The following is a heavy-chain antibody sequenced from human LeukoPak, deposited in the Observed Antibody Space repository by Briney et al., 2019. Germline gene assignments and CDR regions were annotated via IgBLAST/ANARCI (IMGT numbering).Heavy chain of an antibody. CDR2: ISAYNGNT. CDR1: GYTFTSYG. Sequence: ASVKVSCKASGYTFTSYGICWVRQAPGQGLEWMGWISAYNGNTNYAQKLQGRVTMTTDTSTSTAYMGLRSLRSDDTAVYYCARDPVAGGGSYGFDYWGQGNLVTVSP. D-gene: IGHD1-26*01. J-gene: IGHJ4*02. V-gene: IGHV1-18*01. CDR3: ARDPVAGGGSYGFDY.